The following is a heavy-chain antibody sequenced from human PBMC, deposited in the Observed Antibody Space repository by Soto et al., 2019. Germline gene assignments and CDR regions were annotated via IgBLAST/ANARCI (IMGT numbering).Heavy chain of an antibody. D-gene: IGHD6-19*01. CDR3: ALYLSGAGGVGY. V-gene: IGHV4-61*01. Sequence: QVQLQASGPGLVKPSETLSLTCEVSGVSVSSDYHHWSWIRQAPGKGLEWMGQMQSIGGTNYNPALKSRLTISLDRSRNHFSLQLISVTAADTDVYYCALYLSGAGGVGYWGQGTLITVSS. CDR2: MQSIGGT. J-gene: IGHJ4*02. CDR1: GVSVSSDYHH.